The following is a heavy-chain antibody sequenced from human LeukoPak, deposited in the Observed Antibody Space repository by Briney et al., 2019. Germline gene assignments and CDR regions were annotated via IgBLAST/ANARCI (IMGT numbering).Heavy chain of an antibody. V-gene: IGHV3-66*01. Sequence: PGGSLRLSCAASGFTVSSNYMSWVRQAPGKGLEWVSVIYSGGSTYYADSVKGRFTISRDNSKNTLYLQMNSLRAEDTAVYYCARDLLGSGSPNWFDLWGQGTLVTVSS. CDR2: IYSGGST. CDR1: GFTVSSNY. CDR3: ARDLLGSGSPNWFDL. D-gene: IGHD3-10*01. J-gene: IGHJ5*02.